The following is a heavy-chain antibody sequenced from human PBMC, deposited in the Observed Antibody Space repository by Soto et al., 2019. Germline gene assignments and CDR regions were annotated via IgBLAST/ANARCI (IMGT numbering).Heavy chain of an antibody. V-gene: IGHV4-4*02. CDR3: ARGSSFRGDFDI. CDR2: IYHAGSP. CDR1: GGSVISSSW. D-gene: IGHD2-21*01. J-gene: IGHJ3*02. Sequence: ETLSLTCGVSGGSVISSSWWTWLRQSPGKGLEWIGEIYHAGSPNYNPSFQSRVIISLDKSKNNFSLRLTSVTAADAAIYYCARGSSFRGDFDIWGQGTTVTVSS.